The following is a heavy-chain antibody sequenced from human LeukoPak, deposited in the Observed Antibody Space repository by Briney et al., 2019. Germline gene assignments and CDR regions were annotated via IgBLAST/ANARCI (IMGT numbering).Heavy chain of an antibody. V-gene: IGHV5-51*01. Sequence: GESLKISCKGSGYSFTSYWIGWVRQMPGKGLERMGIIYPGDSDTRYSPSFQGQVTISADKSISTAYLQWSSLKASDTAMYYCARHLGGIAAAGKVWFDPWGQGTLVTVSS. CDR1: GYSFTSYW. CDR3: ARHLGGIAAAGKVWFDP. CDR2: IYPGDSDT. D-gene: IGHD6-13*01. J-gene: IGHJ5*02.